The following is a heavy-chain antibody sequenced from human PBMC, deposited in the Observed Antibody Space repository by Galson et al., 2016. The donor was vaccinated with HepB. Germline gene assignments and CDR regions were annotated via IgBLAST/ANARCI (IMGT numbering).Heavy chain of an antibody. V-gene: IGHV3-23*01. J-gene: IGHJ4*02. Sequence: PVWSLRLSCAASGFTFGDFAMTWVRQAPGKGLEWVSSIGGSDGVTFYGDSVKGRFTISRDNAKNTLYLQMNNLRAEDTAVYYCASSGYSGSWGQGTLVTVSS. CDR1: GFTFGDFA. D-gene: IGHD6-13*01. CDR3: ASSGYSGS. CDR2: IGGSDGVT.